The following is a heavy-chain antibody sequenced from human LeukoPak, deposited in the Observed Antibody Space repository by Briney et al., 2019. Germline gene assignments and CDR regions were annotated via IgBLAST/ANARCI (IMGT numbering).Heavy chain of an antibody. V-gene: IGHV4-39*07. CDR3: ACHPRKYYFDPPNGFDP. CDR1: GDSISSSSYY. D-gene: IGHD3-22*01. J-gene: IGHJ5*02. CDR2: FYYSGST. Sequence: SVTLSLTCTVSGDSISSSSYYWGCLRRPPGKGLEWIGSFYYSGSTYYNPSIKSRVTMSVDTYKNQFSLRLSSVTAADTAVYYCACHPRKYYFDPPNGFDPWGQGTLVTVSS.